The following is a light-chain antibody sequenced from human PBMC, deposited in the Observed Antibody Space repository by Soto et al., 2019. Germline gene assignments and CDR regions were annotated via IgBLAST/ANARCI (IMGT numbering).Light chain of an antibody. Sequence: SYELTQPPSVSVAPGKTARITCGGNNIGSKSVHWCQLKPGQAPVLVIYYDNDRPSGIPERFSGSNSGNTATLTISRVEAGDEADYYCQVWDTSSDHVVFGGGTKLTVL. V-gene: IGLV3-21*04. CDR3: QVWDTSSDHVV. J-gene: IGLJ2*01. CDR1: NIGSKS. CDR2: YDN.